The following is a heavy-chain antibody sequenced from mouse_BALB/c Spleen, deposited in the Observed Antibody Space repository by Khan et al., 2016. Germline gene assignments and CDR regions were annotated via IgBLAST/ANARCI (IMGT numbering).Heavy chain of an antibody. V-gene: IGHV3-2*02. D-gene: IGHD1-2*01. CDR3: ARSPYYGYDYAMDY. J-gene: IGHJ4*01. Sequence: EVQLQESGPGLVKPSQSLSLTCTVTGYSITSDYAWNWIRQFPGNKLEWMGYISFSGSTSYNPSLKSRFSITRDTSKNQFFLQLNSVTTEDTATYYCARSPYYGYDYAMDYWGQGTSVTVSS. CDR2: ISFSGST. CDR1: GYSITSDYA.